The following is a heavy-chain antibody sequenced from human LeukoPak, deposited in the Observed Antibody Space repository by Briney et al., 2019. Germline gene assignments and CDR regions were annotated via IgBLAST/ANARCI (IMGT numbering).Heavy chain of an antibody. J-gene: IGHJ3*02. Sequence: TGGSLRLSCAASGFTFSSYAMSWVRQAPGKGLEWVSAISGSGGSTYYADSVKGRFTISRDNAKNSLYLQMNSLRAEDTALYYCAKVSMTTVTRGAFDIWGQGTMVTVSS. CDR3: AKVSMTTVTRGAFDI. CDR2: ISGSGGST. CDR1: GFTFSSYA. D-gene: IGHD4-17*01. V-gene: IGHV3-23*01.